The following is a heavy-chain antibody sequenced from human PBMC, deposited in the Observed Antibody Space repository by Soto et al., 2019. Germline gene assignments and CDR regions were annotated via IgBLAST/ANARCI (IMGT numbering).Heavy chain of an antibody. J-gene: IGHJ3*02. CDR2: ISGSGGST. CDR1: GFTFSSYA. Sequence: GGSLRLSCAASGFTFSSYAMSWVRQAPGKGLEWVSAISGSGGSTYYADFVKGRFTISRYNSKNTLYLQMNSLRAEYTALYYCAKVVEGIVFVVAATLPGHDAFDIWGQGTMVTVSS. D-gene: IGHD2-15*01. V-gene: IGHV3-23*01. CDR3: AKVVEGIVFVVAATLPGHDAFDI.